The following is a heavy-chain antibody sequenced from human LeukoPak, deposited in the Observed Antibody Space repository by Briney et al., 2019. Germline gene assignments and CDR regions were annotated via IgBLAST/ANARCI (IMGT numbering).Heavy chain of an antibody. Sequence: GGSLRLSCAASGFTFTDYWMSWVRQAPGKGLEWVANIKRDGSEKYYVDSVKGRFTISRDNAKNTLYLQMNSLRAEDTAVYYCARVTEGIFHYWGQGTLVTVSS. CDR2: IKRDGSEK. D-gene: IGHD3-10*01. CDR3: ARVTEGIFHY. CDR1: GFTFTDYW. J-gene: IGHJ4*02. V-gene: IGHV3-7*01.